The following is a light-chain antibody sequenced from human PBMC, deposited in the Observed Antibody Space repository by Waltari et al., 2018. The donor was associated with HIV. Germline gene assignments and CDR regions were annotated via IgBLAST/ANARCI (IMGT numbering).Light chain of an antibody. CDR3: QQYDNLPLT. Sequence: DIQMTQSPSSLSASVGDRVTITCQASQDITNYLNWYQQKPGKAPKLLIYDASRLETGVPSRFGGSGSGTDFTFTISSLQPEDIATYYCQQYDNLPLTFGGGTEVEIK. J-gene: IGKJ4*01. V-gene: IGKV1-33*01. CDR2: DAS. CDR1: QDITNY.